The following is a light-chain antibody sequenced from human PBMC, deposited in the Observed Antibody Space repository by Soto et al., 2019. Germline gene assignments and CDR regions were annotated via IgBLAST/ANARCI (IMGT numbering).Light chain of an antibody. J-gene: IGLJ1*01. CDR1: SSNIGSNT. CDR3: AAWDDSLNGYV. Sequence: QSVLTQSRSASGTPGPRVTISCSGSSSNIGSNTVNWYHQLPGTAPKLLIYSDNQRPSGVPDRFSGSKSGTSASLAISGLQSEDEADYYCAAWDDSLNGYVFASGTKVTVL. V-gene: IGLV1-44*01. CDR2: SDN.